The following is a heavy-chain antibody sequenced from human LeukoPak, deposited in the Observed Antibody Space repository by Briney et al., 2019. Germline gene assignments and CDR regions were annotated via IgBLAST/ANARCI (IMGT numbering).Heavy chain of an antibody. D-gene: IGHD6-13*01. CDR3: ARSAGIAAAGTGIDY. CDR2: IYPGDFDT. CDR1: GYTFTSYC. J-gene: IGHJ4*02. V-gene: IGHV5-51*03. Sequence: KPGESLKISCTGSGYTFTSYCIGWVRQIPGKGLEWMGIIYPGDFDTRYSPSFQGQVTISADKSISTDYLQWSRLKASDTAMYYCARSAGIAAAGTGIDYWGQGTLVTVSS.